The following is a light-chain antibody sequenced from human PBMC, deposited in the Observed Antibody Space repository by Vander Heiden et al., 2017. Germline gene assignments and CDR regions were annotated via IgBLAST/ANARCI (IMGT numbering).Light chain of an antibody. V-gene: IGLV1-40*01. CDR3: QSYDSSLSGYV. Sequence: QSVLTQPSSVSGAPGHRVAISCTGSSPNIGADYGVHWYQQFPGTAPKLLISGNNNRPSGVPDRFSGSKSGTSASLAITGLQAEDEADYYCQSYDSSLSGYVFGTGTKVTVL. CDR1: SPNIGADYG. J-gene: IGLJ1*01. CDR2: GNN.